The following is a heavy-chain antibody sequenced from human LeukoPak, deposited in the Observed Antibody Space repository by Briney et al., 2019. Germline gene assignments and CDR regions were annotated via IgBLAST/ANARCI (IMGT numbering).Heavy chain of an antibody. CDR3: ARGGFYCGGDCYVDY. V-gene: IGHV4-34*01. CDR1: GGSFSPYY. CDR2: INHSGST. J-gene: IGHJ4*02. D-gene: IGHD2-21*02. Sequence: SETLSLTCAVHGGSFSPYYWSWIRQPPGKGLEWIGEINHSGSTNYNPSLKSRVTISVDPSKNQFSLRLSSVTAADTAVYYCARGGFYCGGDCYVDYWGQGTLVTVSS.